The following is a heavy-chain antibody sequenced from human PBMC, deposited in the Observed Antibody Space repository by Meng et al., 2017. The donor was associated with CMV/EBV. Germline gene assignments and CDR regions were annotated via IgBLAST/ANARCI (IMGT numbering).Heavy chain of an antibody. D-gene: IGHD2-8*02. J-gene: IGHJ6*02. CDR2: IYYSGST. CDR3: ARDSTAYWYYYCYYGMDA. CDR1: GGSISSSSYY. Sequence: SETLSLTCTVSGGSISSSSYYWGWIRQPPGKGLEWIGSIYYSGSTYYNPSLKSRVTISVDTSKNQFSLKLSSVTAADTAVYYCARDSTAYWYYYCYYGMDAWGQGTTVTVSS. V-gene: IGHV4-39*07.